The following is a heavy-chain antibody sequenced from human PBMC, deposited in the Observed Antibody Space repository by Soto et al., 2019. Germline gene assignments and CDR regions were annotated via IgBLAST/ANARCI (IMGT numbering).Heavy chain of an antibody. J-gene: IGHJ3*02. D-gene: IGHD6-13*01. CDR3: ARLDSWYNAFDM. CDR2: INHSGST. CDR1: GGSFSGYY. V-gene: IGHV4-34*01. Sequence: SETLSLTCAVYGGSFSGYYLSWIRQPPGKGLEWIGEINHSGSTNYNPSLKSRVTISVDTSKNQFSLKLSSVTAADTAVYYCARLDSWYNAFDMWGQGKMLTVSS.